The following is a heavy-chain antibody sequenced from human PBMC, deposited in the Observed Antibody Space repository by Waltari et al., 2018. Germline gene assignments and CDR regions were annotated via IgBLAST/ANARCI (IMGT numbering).Heavy chain of an antibody. CDR1: GFSFNTYW. Sequence: EVRLMESGGGLVQPGGSLRLSCAASGFSFNTYWMSWVRQAPGKGLEWVANLKGDGNVKHYVNSVRGRFTISRDHARSSLYLQMDSLRAEDTAVYYCARDGELSGAIPFDYWGQGTLVTVSS. CDR3: ARDGELSGAIPFDY. J-gene: IGHJ4*02. D-gene: IGHD1-26*01. CDR2: LKGDGNVK. V-gene: IGHV3-7*01.